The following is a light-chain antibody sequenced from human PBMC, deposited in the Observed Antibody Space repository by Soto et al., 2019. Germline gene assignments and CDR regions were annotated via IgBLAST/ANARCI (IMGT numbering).Light chain of an antibody. Sequence: DIVMTQSPLSLPVTPGEPASISCRSSQSLLHSNGYNYLDWYLQKPGQSPQLLIYLGSNRASGVPDKFSGSGSGTASTLKISRVEAEDVGVYYCMQALQTPRAFGQGTKVEIK. CDR1: QSLLHSNGYNY. CDR3: MQALQTPRA. J-gene: IGKJ1*01. V-gene: IGKV2-28*01. CDR2: LGS.